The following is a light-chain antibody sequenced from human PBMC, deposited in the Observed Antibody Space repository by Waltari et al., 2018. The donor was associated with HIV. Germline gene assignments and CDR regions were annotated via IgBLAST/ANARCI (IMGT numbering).Light chain of an antibody. CDR1: NSNIRTHA. CDR3: AAWDDTLNGFV. Sequence: QSVLTQPPSVSEAPRQRVTISCSGTNSNIRTHAVTWYPQLPGTAPKLLIYYDKLLSSGVSDRFSGSKSGASASLAISGLQSEDEADYYCAAWDDTLNGFVFGSGTRVTVL. J-gene: IGLJ1*01. CDR2: YDK. V-gene: IGLV1-36*01.